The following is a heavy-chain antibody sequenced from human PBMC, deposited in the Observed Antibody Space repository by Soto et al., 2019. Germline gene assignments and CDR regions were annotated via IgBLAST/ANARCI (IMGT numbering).Heavy chain of an antibody. Sequence: GASVKVSCKASGYTFTSYYMHWVRQAPGQGLEWMGIINPSGGSTSYAQKFQGRVTMTRDTSTSTVHMELSSLRSEDTAVYYCARDYNFWSGYPGYGFDYWGQGTLVTVSS. V-gene: IGHV1-46*01. CDR1: GYTFTSYY. D-gene: IGHD3-3*01. CDR2: INPSGGST. CDR3: ARDYNFWSGYPGYGFDY. J-gene: IGHJ4*02.